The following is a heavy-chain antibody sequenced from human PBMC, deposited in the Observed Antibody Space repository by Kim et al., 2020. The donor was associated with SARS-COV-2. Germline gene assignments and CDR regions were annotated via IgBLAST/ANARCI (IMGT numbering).Heavy chain of an antibody. J-gene: IGHJ5*02. Sequence: QKFQGRVTMTRDTSTSTVYMELSSLRSEDTAVYYCARGGLLWFGDTTFDPWGQGTLVTVSS. D-gene: IGHD3-10*01. CDR3: ARGGLLWFGDTTFDP. V-gene: IGHV1-46*01.